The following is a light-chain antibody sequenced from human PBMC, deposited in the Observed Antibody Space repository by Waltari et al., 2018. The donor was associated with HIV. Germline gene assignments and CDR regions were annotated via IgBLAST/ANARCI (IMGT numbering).Light chain of an antibody. Sequence: QSVLTQPPSASGTPGQRVTISCSGGRPNFGSNFVSWYHQLPGTAPKLLISKTNQRPSGVPDRFAGSKSGSSASLTISGLRSEDEAVYYCASWDDILSSVIFGGGTKVTVL. J-gene: IGLJ2*01. CDR3: ASWDDILSSVI. CDR1: RPNFGSNF. CDR2: KTN. V-gene: IGLV1-47*01.